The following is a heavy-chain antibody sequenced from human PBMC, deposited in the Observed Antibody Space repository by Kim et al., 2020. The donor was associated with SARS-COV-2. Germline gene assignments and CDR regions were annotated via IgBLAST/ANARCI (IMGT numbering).Heavy chain of an antibody. Sequence: GGSLRLSCTASGFSFSSYWMHWVRQVPGKGLVWVSRTNSDGSSTNYADSVKGRFTISRDNAKNTLYLQMNSLRAEDTAVYYCARSFGVVILDVWGQGTTVTVS. J-gene: IGHJ6*02. CDR3: ARSFGVVILDV. D-gene: IGHD3-3*01. CDR2: TNSDGSST. V-gene: IGHV3-74*01. CDR1: GFSFSSYW.